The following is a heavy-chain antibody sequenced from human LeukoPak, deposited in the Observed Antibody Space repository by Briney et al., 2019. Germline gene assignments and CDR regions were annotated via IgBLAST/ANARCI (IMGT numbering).Heavy chain of an antibody. V-gene: IGHV1-8*01. CDR3: ARVVYYYYYMDV. CDR1: GYTFTSYD. Sequence: ASVKVSCKASGYTFTSYDINWVRQATGQGLEWMGWRNPNSGNTGYAQKFQGRVTMTRNTSISTAYMELSSLRSEDTAVYYCARVVYYYYYMDVWGKGTTVTVSS. J-gene: IGHJ6*03. CDR2: RNPNSGNT. D-gene: IGHD2-15*01.